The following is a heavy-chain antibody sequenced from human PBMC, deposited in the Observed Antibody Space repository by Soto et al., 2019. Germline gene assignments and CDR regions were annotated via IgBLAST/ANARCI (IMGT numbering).Heavy chain of an antibody. J-gene: IGHJ6*02. V-gene: IGHV4-34*01. D-gene: IGHD3-3*01. Sequence: SETLSLTCAVYGGSFSGYYWSWIRQPPGRGLEWIGEINHSGSTNYNPSLKSRVTISVDTSKNQFSLKLSSVTAADTAVYYCARDPDFWSGYYTVYGMDVWGQGTTVTVSS. CDR3: ARDPDFWSGYYTVYGMDV. CDR1: GGSFSGYY. CDR2: INHSGST.